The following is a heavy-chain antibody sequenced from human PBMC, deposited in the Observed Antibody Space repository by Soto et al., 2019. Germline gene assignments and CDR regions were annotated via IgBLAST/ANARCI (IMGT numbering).Heavy chain of an antibody. D-gene: IGHD2-21*01. CDR1: GGSISSYY. CDR2: ISTSGST. V-gene: IGHV4-4*07. J-gene: IGHJ5*02. CDR3: VRVGMIGTVLGSWFDP. Sequence: SETLSLTCSVSGGSISSYYWSWLRQPAGKGLEWVGRISTSGSTNYNPSLKSRVTMSVDTSKNHFSLNLRSVTAADTAFYYCVRVGMIGTVLGSWFDPWGQGTLVTVSS.